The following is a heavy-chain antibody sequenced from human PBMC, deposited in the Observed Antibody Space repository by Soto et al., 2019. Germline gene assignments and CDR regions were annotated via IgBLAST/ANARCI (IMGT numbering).Heavy chain of an antibody. CDR1: GYTFTGYY. CDR3: ARQLLAAYRFDP. Sequence: ASVKVSCTASGYTFTGYYMHWVRQAPGQGLEWMGWINPNSGGTSYAQKFQGWVTMTRDTSISTAYMELSRLRSDDTAVYYCARQLLAAYRFDPWGQGTLVTVSS. V-gene: IGHV1-2*04. J-gene: IGHJ5*02. CDR2: INPNSGGT. D-gene: IGHD6-13*01.